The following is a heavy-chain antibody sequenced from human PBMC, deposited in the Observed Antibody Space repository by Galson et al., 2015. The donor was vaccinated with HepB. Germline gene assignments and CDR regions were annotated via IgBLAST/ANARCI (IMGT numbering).Heavy chain of an antibody. CDR3: VKDMSGYWTFDK. V-gene: IGHV3-33*03. CDR1: GFPFSSTA. J-gene: IGHJ4*02. Sequence: SLRLSCAASGFPFSSTAMHWVRQAPGKGLEWVAHIHSDGSFKNCADSVKGRFNISRDNSRSTLFLQMDSLRVEDMGVYFCVKDMSGYWTFDKWGQGTLVTVSS. D-gene: IGHD1-1*01. CDR2: IHSDGSFK.